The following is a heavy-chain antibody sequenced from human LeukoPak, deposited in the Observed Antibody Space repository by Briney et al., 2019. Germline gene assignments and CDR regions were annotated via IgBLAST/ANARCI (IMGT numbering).Heavy chain of an antibody. V-gene: IGHV3-23*01. D-gene: IGHD3-16*02. Sequence: GGSLRLSCAASGFTFSGYTMNWVRQAPGKGLEWVSVINYSGDTTSYADSVKGRFTISRDISKNTLYLHMNSLRAEDTAVYYCAKAAGTVTANYIDYWGQGTLVTVSS. CDR2: INYSGDTT. CDR1: GFTFSGYT. J-gene: IGHJ4*02. CDR3: AKAAGTVTANYIDY.